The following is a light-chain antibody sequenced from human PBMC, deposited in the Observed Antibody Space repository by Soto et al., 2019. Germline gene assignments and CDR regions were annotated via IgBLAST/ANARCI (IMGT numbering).Light chain of an antibody. J-gene: IGKJ1*01. V-gene: IGKV1-8*01. CDR3: QRYYTYPWT. CDR2: AAS. Sequence: AIRMTQSPSSLSASTGDRVTITCRASQGISNYLAWYQQKPGKAPKVLIHAASTLQGGVPSRFTGSGSGTDFALTISCLQSEDFATYYCQRYYTYPWTFGQGTKVEIK. CDR1: QGISNY.